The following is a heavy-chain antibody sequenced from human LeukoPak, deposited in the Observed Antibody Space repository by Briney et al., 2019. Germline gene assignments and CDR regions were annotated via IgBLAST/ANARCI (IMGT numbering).Heavy chain of an antibody. CDR1: GGSFSGYY. CDR2: INHSGST. D-gene: IGHD5-18*01. V-gene: IGHV4-34*01. J-gene: IGHJ4*02. Sequence: SETLSLTCAVYGGSFSGYYWSWIRQPPGKGLEWIGEINHSGSTNYNPSLKSRVTISVDTSKNQFSLKQSSVTAADTAVYYCARGLLGYSYGWPLTYYFDYWGQGTLVTVS. CDR3: ARGLLGYSYGWPLTYYFDY.